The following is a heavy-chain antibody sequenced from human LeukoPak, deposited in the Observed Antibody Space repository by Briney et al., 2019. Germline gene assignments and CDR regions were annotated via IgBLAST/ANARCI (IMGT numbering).Heavy chain of an antibody. D-gene: IGHD3-22*01. Sequence: GGSLRLSCAASGFTFSTYSMNWVRQAPGKGLEWVSYISTSSSYIHYADSVNGRFTISRDNAKKSLFLQMNSLRAEDTAVYYCARAGYYYDSSGPGSAFDIWGQGTMVTVSS. CDR2: ISTSSSYI. V-gene: IGHV3-21*01. CDR3: ARAGYYYDSSGPGSAFDI. J-gene: IGHJ3*02. CDR1: GFTFSTYS.